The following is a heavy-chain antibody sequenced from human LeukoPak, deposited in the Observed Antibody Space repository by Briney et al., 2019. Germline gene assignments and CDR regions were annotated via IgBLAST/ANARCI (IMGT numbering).Heavy chain of an antibody. CDR2: INHSGST. V-gene: IGHV4-34*01. Sequence: SETLSLTCAVYGGSFSGYYWSWIRQPPGKGLEWIGEINHSGSTNYNSSLKSRVTVSVDTSKNQFSLKLSSVTAADTAVYYCARGLRITMVRGVIDFDYWGQGTLVTVSS. CDR3: ARGLRITMVRGVIDFDY. CDR1: GGSFSGYY. D-gene: IGHD3-10*01. J-gene: IGHJ4*02.